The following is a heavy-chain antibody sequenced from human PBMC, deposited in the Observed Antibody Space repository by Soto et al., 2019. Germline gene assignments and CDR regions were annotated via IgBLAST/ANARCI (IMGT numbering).Heavy chain of an antibody. Sequence: PGGSLRLSCAASGFTFSSYSVNWVRQAPGKGLEWVSYISSSSSTIYYADSVKGRFTISRDNAKNSLYLQMNSLRAEDTAVYYCARHPERIAEIGWFDPWGQGTLDTVSS. CDR1: GFTFSSYS. V-gene: IGHV3-48*01. D-gene: IGHD6-13*01. J-gene: IGHJ5*02. CDR3: ARHPERIAEIGWFDP. CDR2: ISSSSSTI.